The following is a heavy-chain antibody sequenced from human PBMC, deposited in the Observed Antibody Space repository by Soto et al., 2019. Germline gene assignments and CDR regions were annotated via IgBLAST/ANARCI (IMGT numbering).Heavy chain of an antibody. V-gene: IGHV4-59*08. J-gene: IGHJ5*02. D-gene: IGHD5-18*01. Sequence: SETLSLTCTVSGGSISSYYWSWIRQPPGKGLEWIGYTYYSGSTNYNPSLKSRVTISVDTSKNQFSLKLSSVTAADTAVYYCARLVWSYGTWFDPWGQGTLVT. CDR3: ARLVWSYGTWFDP. CDR2: TYYSGST. CDR1: GGSISSYY.